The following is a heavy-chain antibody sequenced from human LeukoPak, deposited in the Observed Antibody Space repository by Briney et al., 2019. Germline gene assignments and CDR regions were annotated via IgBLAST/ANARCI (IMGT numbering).Heavy chain of an antibody. D-gene: IGHD5-24*01. CDR3: AHRRGDGGKFDY. Sequence: ASGPTLVNPTQTLTLTCTFSGFSLSTSGVGVGWIRQPPGKALEWLALIYWDDDKRYSPSLKSRLTITKDTSKNLVFLTMTSIDPVDTATYYCAHRRGDGGKFDYWGQGTLVTVSS. J-gene: IGHJ4*02. CDR2: IYWDDDK. CDR1: GFSLSTSGVG. V-gene: IGHV2-5*02.